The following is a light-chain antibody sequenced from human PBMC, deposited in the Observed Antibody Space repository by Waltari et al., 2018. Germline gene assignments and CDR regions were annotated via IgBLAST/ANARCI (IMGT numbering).Light chain of an antibody. Sequence: QSVLTQPASVSGSPGQSITISCTGTGSDVGGYNYVSWHQQHPGKAPRLIIYEVDNRPLGTSTRLSGSKSGNTASLTISGLQAEDEADYYCGSYTRRSYWVFGGGTQLTVL. CDR1: GSDVGGYNY. V-gene: IGLV2-14*01. CDR3: GSYTRRSYWV. J-gene: IGLJ3*02. CDR2: EVD.